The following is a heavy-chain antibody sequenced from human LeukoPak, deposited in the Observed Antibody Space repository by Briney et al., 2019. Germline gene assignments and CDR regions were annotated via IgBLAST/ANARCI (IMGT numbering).Heavy chain of an antibody. V-gene: IGHV1-69*05. Sequence: SVKVSCKASGGTFSSYAISWVRQAPGQGLEWMGRIIPIFGTANYAQKSQGRVTITTEESTSTAYMELSSLRSEDTAVYYCARDVSGYDPDTRFDYWGQGTLVTVSS. J-gene: IGHJ4*02. CDR1: GGTFSSYA. CDR3: ARDVSGYDPDTRFDY. D-gene: IGHD5-12*01. CDR2: IIPIFGTA.